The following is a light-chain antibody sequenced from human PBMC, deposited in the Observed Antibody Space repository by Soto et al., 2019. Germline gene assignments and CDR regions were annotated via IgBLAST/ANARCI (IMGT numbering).Light chain of an antibody. CDR2: GAS. CDR3: QQYGSSPWT. J-gene: IGKJ1*01. Sequence: ETVLTQSPGTLPLSPGERATLTGRASQSVSSSYLAWYQQKTGQAPRILIYGASSRDTGIPDRFSGSGSGTDFTLTLSSLEPEDFEVYYCQQYGSSPWTFGQGTKVDIK. V-gene: IGKV3-20*01. CDR1: QSVSSSY.